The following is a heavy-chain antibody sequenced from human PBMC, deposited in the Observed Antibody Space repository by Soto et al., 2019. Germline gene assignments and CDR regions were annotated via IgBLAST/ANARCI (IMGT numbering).Heavy chain of an antibody. J-gene: IGHJ4*02. Sequence: SETLCVTCTVSGGSISSVAYYWSCIRQHPGKGLEWIGYIYYSGSTYYNPSLKSRVTISVDTSKNQFSLKLSSVTAADTAVYYCAREERDYLDSSGSLDYWGQGTLVTVSS. D-gene: IGHD3-22*01. V-gene: IGHV4-31*03. CDR2: IYYSGST. CDR3: AREERDYLDSSGSLDY. CDR1: GGSISSVAYY.